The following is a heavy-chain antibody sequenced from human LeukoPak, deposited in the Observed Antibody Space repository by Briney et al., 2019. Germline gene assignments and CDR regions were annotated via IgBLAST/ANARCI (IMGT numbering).Heavy chain of an antibody. D-gene: IGHD4-17*01. CDR1: GLTVTDNY. CDR3: ARTNPVYGDYDY. V-gene: IGHV3-53*01. CDR2: IYPDGST. J-gene: IGHJ4*02. Sequence: PGGSLRLSCAVSGLTVTDNYVSWVRQAPGKGLEWVSVIYPDGSTYHADSVKGRFTISRDNSKNTLFLQVNTLRADDTAVYHCARTNPVYGDYDYWGQGTLVTVSS.